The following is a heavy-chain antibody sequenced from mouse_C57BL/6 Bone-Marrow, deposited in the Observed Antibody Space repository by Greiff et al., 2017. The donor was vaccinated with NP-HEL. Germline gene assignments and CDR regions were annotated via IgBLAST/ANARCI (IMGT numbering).Heavy chain of an antibody. Sequence: EVQLQESGPELVKPGASVKIPCKASGYTFTDYNMDWVKQSHGKSLEWIGDINPNNGGTIYNQKFKGKATLTVDKSSSTAYMELRSLTSEDTAVYYCAGRLVDSQRGFAYWGQGTLVTVSA. J-gene: IGHJ3*01. CDR1: GYTFTDYN. V-gene: IGHV1-18*01. CDR2: INPNNGGT. D-gene: IGHD3-2*01. CDR3: AGRLVDSQRGFAY.